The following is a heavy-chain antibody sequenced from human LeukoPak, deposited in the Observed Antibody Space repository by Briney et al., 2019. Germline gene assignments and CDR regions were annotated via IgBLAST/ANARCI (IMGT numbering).Heavy chain of an antibody. J-gene: IGHJ4*02. CDR3: ARSPYYDFWSGSLLDY. D-gene: IGHD3-3*01. CDR1: GFTFSSYA. CDR2: ISSNGGST. V-gene: IGHV3-64*01. Sequence: GGSLRLSCAASGFTFSSYAMHWVRQAPGKGLEYVSAISSNGGSTYYANSVKGRFTISRDNSKNTLYLQMGSLRAEDMAVYYCARSPYYDFWSGSLLDYWGQGTLVTVTS.